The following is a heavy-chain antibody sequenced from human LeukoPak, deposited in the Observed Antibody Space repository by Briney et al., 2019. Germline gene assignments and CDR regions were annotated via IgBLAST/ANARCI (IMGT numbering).Heavy chain of an antibody. J-gene: IGHJ6*03. Sequence: GGSLRLSCAASGFTFSSYAMSWVRQAPGKGLEWVSAISGSGGSTYYTDSVKGRFTISRDNSKNTLYLQMNSLRAEDTAVYYCAKGRGWEASYYYYYMDVWGKGTTVTISS. CDR3: AKGRGWEASYYYYYMDV. V-gene: IGHV3-23*01. CDR1: GFTFSSYA. D-gene: IGHD1-26*01. CDR2: ISGSGGST.